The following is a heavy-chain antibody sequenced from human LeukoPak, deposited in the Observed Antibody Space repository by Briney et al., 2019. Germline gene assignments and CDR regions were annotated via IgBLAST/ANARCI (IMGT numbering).Heavy chain of an antibody. CDR3: ARHIGRWGFDY. D-gene: IGHD7-27*01. CDR2: IHSSGGP. J-gene: IGHJ4*02. CDR1: GGSINNNY. V-gene: IGHV4-59*08. Sequence: SETLSLTCSVSGGSINNNYWSWIRQSPGKGLEWIANIHSSGGPKYDPSLKSRIIISVDTSKNQFSLRLSSVTAADTAVYYCARHIGRWGFDYRGQGTLVTVS.